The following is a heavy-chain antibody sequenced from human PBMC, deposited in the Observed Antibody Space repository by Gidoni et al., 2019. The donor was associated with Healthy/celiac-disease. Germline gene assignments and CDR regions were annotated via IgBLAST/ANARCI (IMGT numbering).Heavy chain of an antibody. CDR3: ARVVTTNYYYYYGMDV. CDR1: GGSFSGYY. J-gene: IGHJ6*02. Sequence: QVQLQQWGAGLLKPSETLSLTCAVYGGSFSGYYWRWIRQPPGKGLEWIGEINHSGSTNYNPSLKSRVTISVDTSKNQFSLKLSSVTAADTAVYYCARVVTTNYYYYYGMDVWGQGTTVTVSS. V-gene: IGHV4-34*01. CDR2: INHSGST. D-gene: IGHD4-17*01.